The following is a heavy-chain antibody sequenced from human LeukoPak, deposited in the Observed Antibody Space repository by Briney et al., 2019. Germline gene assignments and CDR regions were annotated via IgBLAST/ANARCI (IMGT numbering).Heavy chain of an antibody. CDR3: ARGSLAVAQPFAFDI. CDR2: IYTSGST. D-gene: IGHD6-19*01. CDR1: GGSISSYY. J-gene: IGHJ3*02. V-gene: IGHV4-4*07. Sequence: SETLSLTCTVSGGSISSYYWSWIRQPAGKGLEWIGRIYTSGSTNYNPSLKSRVTMSVDTSKNQFSLKLSSVTAADTAVYYCARGSLAVAQPFAFDIWGQGTIVTVSS.